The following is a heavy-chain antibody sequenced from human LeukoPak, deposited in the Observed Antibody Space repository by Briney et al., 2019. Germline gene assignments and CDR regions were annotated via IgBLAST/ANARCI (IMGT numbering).Heavy chain of an antibody. CDR3: AKEGEHGDYTPNFDY. CDR1: GFTFSSYG. D-gene: IGHD4-17*01. V-gene: IGHV3-23*01. CDR2: ISGSGGST. Sequence: PGGSLRLSCAASGFTFSSYGMHWVRQAPGKGLEWVSAISGSGGSTYYADSVKGRFTISRDNSKNTLYLQMNSLRAEDTAVYYCAKEGEHGDYTPNFDYWGQGTLVTVSS. J-gene: IGHJ4*02.